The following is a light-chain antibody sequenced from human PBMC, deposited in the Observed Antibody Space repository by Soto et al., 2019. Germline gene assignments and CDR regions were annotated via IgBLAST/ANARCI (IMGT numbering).Light chain of an antibody. J-gene: IGKJ2*01. Sequence: DIQMTQSPSTLSASVGDRVTITCRASQSISSWLAWYQQKPGKAPKLLIYKASSLESGVPSRFSGSGSGTEFTLTISSLQPVDFATYYCQQYNSYSAYTFGQGTKLEIK. CDR2: KAS. V-gene: IGKV1-5*03. CDR1: QSISSW. CDR3: QQYNSYSAYT.